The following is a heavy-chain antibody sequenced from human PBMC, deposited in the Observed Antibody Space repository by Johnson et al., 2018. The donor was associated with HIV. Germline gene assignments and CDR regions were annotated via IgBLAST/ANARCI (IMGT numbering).Heavy chain of an antibody. CDR1: GFTFSSYA. CDR2: IWYDGSNK. V-gene: IGHV3-33*06. CDR3: AKGLAAFFAFDI. J-gene: IGHJ3*02. D-gene: IGHD3-3*01. Sequence: QVHLVESGGGVVLPGGSLRLSCAASGFTFSSYAMHWVRQAPGKGLEWLAMIWYDGSNKYYADSVKGRFTISRDNSKNTLYLQMNSLRAEDTAVYYCAKGLAAFFAFDIWGQGTMVTVSS.